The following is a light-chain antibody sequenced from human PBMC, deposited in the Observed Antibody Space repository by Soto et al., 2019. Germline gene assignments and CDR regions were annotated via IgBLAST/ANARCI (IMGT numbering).Light chain of an antibody. CDR3: QQYSKSSTRT. Sequence: VMTESTPTLSEAPGERATLSCRASQXINRHLSWYQQKPGQAKRRXXYGKXTRATGIPERFLGSGSGRDFTLIISGLKPEYFPVYYCQQYSKSSTRTFGQGTKVDIK. CDR2: GKX. CDR1: QXINRH. V-gene: IGKV3-15*01. J-gene: IGKJ1*01.